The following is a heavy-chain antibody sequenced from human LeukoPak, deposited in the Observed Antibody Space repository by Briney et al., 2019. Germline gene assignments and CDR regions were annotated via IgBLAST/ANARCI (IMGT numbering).Heavy chain of an antibody. CDR3: ARKFGVAYYGDPRGSFDV. V-gene: IGHV4-59*08. CDR2: IFHDGVT. J-gene: IGHJ3*01. CDR1: GGSISSYY. D-gene: IGHD4-17*01. Sequence: SETLSLTCTVSGGSISSYYWSWIRQPPGKGLEWIGSIFHDGVTYYNPSLKDRVTISLESSTNQFSLKLGSVTAADTAVYYCARKFGVAYYGDPRGSFDVWSPGTLVTVSS.